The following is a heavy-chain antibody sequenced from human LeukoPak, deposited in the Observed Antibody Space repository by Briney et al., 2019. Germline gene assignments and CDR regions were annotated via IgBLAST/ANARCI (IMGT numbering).Heavy chain of an antibody. V-gene: IGHV3-23*01. CDR3: AKWEYYYDSSGYRY. D-gene: IGHD3-22*01. Sequence: GGSLRLSCAASGFTFSSYAMSWVRQAPGKGLEWVSAISGSGGSTYYADSVKGRFTISRDNSKNTLYLQMSSLRAEDTAVYYCAKWEYYYDSSGYRYWGQGTLVTVSS. CDR2: ISGSGGST. CDR1: GFTFSSYA. J-gene: IGHJ4*02.